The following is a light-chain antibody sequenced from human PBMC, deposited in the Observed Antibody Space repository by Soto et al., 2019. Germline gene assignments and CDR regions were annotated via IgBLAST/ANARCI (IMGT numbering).Light chain of an antibody. Sequence: EIVLTQSPATLCLSPGERATLSCRASQSISSSLGWYQQKPGQAPRLLIYDASNRATGIPARFSGSGSGTDFTLTISSLDPEDFAVYYCQQRYNWPITFGQGTRLEIK. CDR1: QSISSS. V-gene: IGKV3-11*01. CDR3: QQRYNWPIT. CDR2: DAS. J-gene: IGKJ5*01.